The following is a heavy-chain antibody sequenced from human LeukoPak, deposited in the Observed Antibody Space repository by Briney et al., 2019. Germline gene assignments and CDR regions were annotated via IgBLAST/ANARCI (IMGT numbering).Heavy chain of an antibody. D-gene: IGHD1-26*01. Sequence: SETLSLTCAVYGGSFSGYYWSWIRQPPGKGLEWIGEINHSGSTNYDPSLKSRVTISVDTSKNQFSLKLSSVTAADTAVYYCASYWSSGSYDYWGQGTLVTVSS. CDR3: ASYWSSGSYDY. CDR2: INHSGST. V-gene: IGHV4-34*01. CDR1: GGSFSGYY. J-gene: IGHJ4*02.